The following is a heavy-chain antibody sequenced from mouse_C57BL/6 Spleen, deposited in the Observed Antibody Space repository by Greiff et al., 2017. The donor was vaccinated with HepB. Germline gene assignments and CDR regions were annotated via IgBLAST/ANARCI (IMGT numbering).Heavy chain of an antibody. V-gene: IGHV14-2*01. CDR3: ARNSWFDY. Sequence: EVQLQQSGAELVKPGASVKLSCTASGFNIKDYYMHWVKQRTEQGLEWIGRIDPEDGETKYAPNFQGKATITADTASNTAYLQLSSLTSEDTAVYYCARNSWFDYWGQGTTLTVSS. CDR1: GFNIKDYY. CDR2: IDPEDGET. J-gene: IGHJ2*01.